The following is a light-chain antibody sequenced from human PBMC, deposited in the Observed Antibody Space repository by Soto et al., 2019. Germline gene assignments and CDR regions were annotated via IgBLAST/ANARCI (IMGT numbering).Light chain of an antibody. V-gene: IGLV3-1*01. Sequence: SYELTQPPSVSVSPGQTASIPCSGDKLGDKYAPWYQQKPGQSPILVIYQDTKRPSGIPERFSGSNSGNTATLTISGTQAMDEADYYCQAWDRGVVVFGGGTKLTVL. CDR3: QAWDRGVVV. J-gene: IGLJ2*01. CDR1: KLGDKY. CDR2: QDT.